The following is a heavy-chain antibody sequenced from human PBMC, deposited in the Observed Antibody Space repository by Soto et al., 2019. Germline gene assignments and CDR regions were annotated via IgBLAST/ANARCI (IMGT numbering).Heavy chain of an antibody. Sequence: SVKVSCKASGGTFSSYAISWVRQAPGQGLEWMGGIIPIFGTANYAQKFQGRVTITADASTSTAYMELSSLRSDDTAVYYCARKGYGSGPIDYWGQGTLVTVSS. V-gene: IGHV1-69*13. D-gene: IGHD3-10*01. CDR1: GGTFSSYA. CDR3: ARKGYGSGPIDY. CDR2: IIPIFGTA. J-gene: IGHJ4*02.